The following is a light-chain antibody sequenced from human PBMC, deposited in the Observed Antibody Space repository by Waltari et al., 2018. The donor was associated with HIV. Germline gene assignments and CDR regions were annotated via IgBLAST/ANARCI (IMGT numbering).Light chain of an antibody. J-gene: IGLJ3*02. CDR2: NDR. Sequence: SYELTQPSSVSVSPGQTARITCSGDILARKYARWFQQKPGQAPVLVIYNDRERPSGIPERFSGSSSGTTVTLTISGAQVEDEADYYCYSAPDNNRVFGGGTRLTVL. CDR3: YSAPDNNRV. CDR1: ILARKY. V-gene: IGLV3-27*01.